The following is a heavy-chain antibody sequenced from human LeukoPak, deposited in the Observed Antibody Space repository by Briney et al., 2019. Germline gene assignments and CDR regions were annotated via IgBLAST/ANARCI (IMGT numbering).Heavy chain of an antibody. Sequence: SETLSLTRTVSGGSISSSSYYWGWIRQPPGKGLEWIGSIYYSGSTYYNPSLKSRVTISVDTSKNQFSLKLSSVTAADTAVYYCASGDVGAIPAQEGDDAFDIWGQGTMVTVSS. J-gene: IGHJ3*02. CDR1: GGSISSSSYY. CDR3: ASGDVGAIPAQEGDDAFDI. V-gene: IGHV4-39*07. CDR2: IYYSGST. D-gene: IGHD1-26*01.